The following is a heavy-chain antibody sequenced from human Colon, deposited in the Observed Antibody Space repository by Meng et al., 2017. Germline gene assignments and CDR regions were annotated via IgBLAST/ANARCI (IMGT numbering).Heavy chain of an antibody. CDR3: ARDIRYNGYGCYFDY. CDR2: IYYSGST. CDR1: GGSVSSGSYY. V-gene: IGHV4-61*01. J-gene: IGHJ4*02. D-gene: IGHD5-12*01. Sequence: SETLSLTCTVSGGSVSSGSYYWSWIRQPPGKELEWIGYIYYSGSTNYNPSLKSRFTISVDTSKNQFSLKLSSVTAADTAVYYCARDIRYNGYGCYFDYWGQGTLVTVSS.